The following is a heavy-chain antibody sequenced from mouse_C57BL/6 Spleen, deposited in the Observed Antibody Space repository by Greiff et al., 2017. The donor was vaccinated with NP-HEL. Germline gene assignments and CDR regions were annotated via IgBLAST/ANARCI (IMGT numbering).Heavy chain of an antibody. CDR2: IYPGSGST. CDR1: GYTFTSYW. Sequence: QVQLQQPGAELVKPGASVKMSCKASGYTFTSYWITWVKQRPGQGLEWIGDIYPGSGSTNYNEKFKSKATLTVDTSSSTAYMQLSSLTSEDSAVYYCASGIYYGNLKDFDVWGTGTTVTVSS. J-gene: IGHJ1*03. V-gene: IGHV1-55*01. D-gene: IGHD2-1*01. CDR3: ASGIYYGNLKDFDV.